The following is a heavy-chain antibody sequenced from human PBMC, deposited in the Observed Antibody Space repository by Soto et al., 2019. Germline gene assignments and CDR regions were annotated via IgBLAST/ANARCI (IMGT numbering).Heavy chain of an antibody. D-gene: IGHD1-7*01. Sequence: GGSLRLSCAASGFTFSSYAMSWVRQAPGKGLEWVSAISGSGGSTYYADSVKGRFTISRDISKNTLYLQMNSLRAEDTAVYYCAKSIDGITGTSFDYWGQGTLVTVSS. V-gene: IGHV3-23*01. CDR1: GFTFSSYA. CDR2: ISGSGGST. CDR3: AKSIDGITGTSFDY. J-gene: IGHJ4*02.